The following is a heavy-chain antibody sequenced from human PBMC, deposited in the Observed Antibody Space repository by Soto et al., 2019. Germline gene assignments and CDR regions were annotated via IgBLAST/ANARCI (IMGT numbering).Heavy chain of an antibody. CDR1: GGSVSSGSYY. V-gene: IGHV4-61*01. Sequence: PSETHSLTCTVSGGSVSSGSYYWSWIRQPPGKGLEWIGYIYYSGSTNYNPSLKSRVTISVDTSKNQFSLKLSSVTAADTAVYYCARLNSSFDYWGQGTLVTVPS. D-gene: IGHD6-13*01. CDR2: IYYSGST. CDR3: ARLNSSFDY. J-gene: IGHJ4*02.